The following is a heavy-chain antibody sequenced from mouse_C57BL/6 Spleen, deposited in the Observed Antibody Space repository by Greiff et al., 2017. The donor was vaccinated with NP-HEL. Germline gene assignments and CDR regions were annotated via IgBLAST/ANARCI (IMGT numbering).Heavy chain of an antibody. Sequence: QVQLQQSGAELARPGASVKLSCKASGYTFTSYGISWVKQRTGQGLEWIGEIYPRSGNTYYNEKFKGKATLTADKSTRTAYMELRSLTTEYSAVYVCARCPLWLRREGREYYFDYWGQGTTLTVSS. CDR3: ARCPLWLRREGREYYFDY. CDR1: GYTFTSYG. V-gene: IGHV1-81*01. D-gene: IGHD2-2*01. J-gene: IGHJ2*01. CDR2: IYPRSGNT.